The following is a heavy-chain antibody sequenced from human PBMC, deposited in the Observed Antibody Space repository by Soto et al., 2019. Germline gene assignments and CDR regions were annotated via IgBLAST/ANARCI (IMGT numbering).Heavy chain of an antibody. J-gene: IGHJ6*02. D-gene: IGHD2-8*02. CDR3: AKSTGGAANSMDA. Sequence: EVQLVESGGDLVQPARSLSLSCAASGFTCNEYGMHWVRQAPGPGLEWVSGIRWSSGSIGYADPVKCRFSISRDNAKNSLYLQMNSLRVDDTAFYYCAKSTGGAANSMDAWGQGNTGTVAS. CDR2: IRWSSGSI. CDR1: GFTCNEYG. V-gene: IGHV3-9*01.